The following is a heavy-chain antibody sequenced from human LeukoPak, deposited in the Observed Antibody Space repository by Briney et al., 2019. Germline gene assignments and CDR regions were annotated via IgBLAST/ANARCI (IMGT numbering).Heavy chain of an antibody. CDR3: ARDVEGGTFDI. CDR1: GFTFSSYA. V-gene: IGHV3-64*01. CDR2: ISSNGGRT. Sequence: GGSLRLSCAASGFTFSSYAMHWVRQAPGKGLEYVSGISSNGGRTYYVNSVKGRFTISRDNAKNSLFLEMSSLRADDTAVYFCARDVEGGTFDIWGQGTTVTVSS. J-gene: IGHJ3*02. D-gene: IGHD3-16*01.